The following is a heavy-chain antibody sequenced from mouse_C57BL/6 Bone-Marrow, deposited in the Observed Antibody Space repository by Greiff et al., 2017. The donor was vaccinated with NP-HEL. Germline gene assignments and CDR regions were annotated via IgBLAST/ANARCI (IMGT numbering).Heavy chain of an antibody. D-gene: IGHD3-2*02. J-gene: IGHJ3*01. CDR1: GFTIKNTY. V-gene: IGHV14-3*01. Sequence: VQLQQSVAELVRPGASVTLSCTASGFTIKNTYMHWVTPRPEQGLEWIGRIDPANGNTKSAPKFQGKATITADTSSNTAYLQLSSLTSEDTAIYYCDPLYSSGWGQGTLVTVSA. CDR2: IDPANGNT. CDR3: DPLYSSG.